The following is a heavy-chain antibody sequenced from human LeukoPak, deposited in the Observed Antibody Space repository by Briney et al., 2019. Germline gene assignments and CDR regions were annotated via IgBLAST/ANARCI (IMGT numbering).Heavy chain of an antibody. Sequence: PGGSLRLSCAASGFTFSSYGMSWVRQAPGKGLEWVSAISGSGGSTYYADSVKGRFTISRDNSKNTLYLQMNSLRAEDTAVYYCLRDEVGATTEFDYWGQGTLVTVAS. CDR2: ISGSGGST. D-gene: IGHD1-26*01. J-gene: IGHJ4*02. CDR3: LRDEVGATTEFDY. V-gene: IGHV3-23*01. CDR1: GFTFSSYG.